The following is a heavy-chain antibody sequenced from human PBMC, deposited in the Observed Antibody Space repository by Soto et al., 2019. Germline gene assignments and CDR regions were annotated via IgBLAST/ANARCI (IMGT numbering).Heavy chain of an antibody. CDR2: IYYSWST. Sequence: QVQLQEWGPGLVKPSETLSLTCTVSGGSVSGGSYYWSWIRQPPGKGLEWIAYIYYSWSTNYNPSLKSGVTVSVDTSKTQSALTLSSVTAADTAVYYCARTEANAFDIWGHGTMVTVSS. V-gene: IGHV4-61*01. CDR1: GGSVSGGSYY. CDR3: ARTEANAFDI. J-gene: IGHJ3*02.